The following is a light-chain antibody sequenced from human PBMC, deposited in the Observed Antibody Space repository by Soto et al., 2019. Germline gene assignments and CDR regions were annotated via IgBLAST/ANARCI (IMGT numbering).Light chain of an antibody. J-gene: IGKJ1*01. CDR3: QQRSNWPRT. CDR1: QSVDSY. Sequence: EIVLIQSPATLSLSPGERATLSCRASQSVDSYLAWYQQKPGQAPRLLIYDASNRATGIPARFSGRGSGTDFTLTISSLEPEDFAVYYCQQRSNWPRTFGQGTKVEI. V-gene: IGKV3-11*01. CDR2: DAS.